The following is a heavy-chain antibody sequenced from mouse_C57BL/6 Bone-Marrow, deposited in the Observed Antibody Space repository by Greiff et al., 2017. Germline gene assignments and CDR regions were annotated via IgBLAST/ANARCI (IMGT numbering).Heavy chain of an antibody. D-gene: IGHD1-1*01. V-gene: IGHV1-63*01. CDR2: IYPGGGYT. Sequence: QVQLQQSGAELVRPGTSVKMSCKASGYTFTNYWIGWAKQRPGHGLEWIGDIYPGGGYTNYNEKFKGKATLTADKSSSTAYMQFSSLTSEDSAIYYCARRGDYYGRGDFDYWGQGTTLTVSS. CDR1: GYTFTNYW. CDR3: ARRGDYYGRGDFDY. J-gene: IGHJ2*01.